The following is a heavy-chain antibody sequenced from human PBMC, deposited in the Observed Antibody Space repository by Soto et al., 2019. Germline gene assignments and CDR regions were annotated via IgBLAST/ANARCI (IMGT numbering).Heavy chain of an antibody. V-gene: IGHV1-69*08. D-gene: IGHD6-19*01. CDR3: ARDNRSGWQDFDY. CDR1: GGTFSSYT. CDR2: IIPILGIA. J-gene: IGHJ4*02. Sequence: QVQLVQSGAEVKKPGSSVKVSCKASGGTFSSYTISWVRQAPGQGLEWMGRIIPILGIANYAQKFQGRVTITADKSTSTAYMERSSLRSEDTAVYYCARDNRSGWQDFDYWGQGTLVTVSS.